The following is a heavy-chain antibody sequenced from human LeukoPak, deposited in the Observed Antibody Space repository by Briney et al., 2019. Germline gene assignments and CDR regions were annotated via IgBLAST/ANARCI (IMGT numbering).Heavy chain of an antibody. CDR2: IGTAGDT. Sequence: PGGSLRLSCAASGFTFSSYDMHWVRQATGKGLEWVPAIGTAGDTYYPGSVKGRFTISRENAKNSLYLQMNSLRAGDTAVYYCARVVARRGANWFDPWGQGTLVTVSS. J-gene: IGHJ5*02. CDR1: GFTFSSYD. V-gene: IGHV3-13*01. D-gene: IGHD1-26*01. CDR3: ARVVARRGANWFDP.